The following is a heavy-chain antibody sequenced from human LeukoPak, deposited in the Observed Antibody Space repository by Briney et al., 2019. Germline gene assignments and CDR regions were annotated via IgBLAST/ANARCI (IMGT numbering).Heavy chain of an antibody. D-gene: IGHD3-10*01. J-gene: IGHJ4*02. CDR2: ISYDGSNK. CDR3: ARDKGGSGSYYTFDY. Sequence: GGSLRLSCAASGFTFSSYAMHWVRQAPGKGLEWVAVISYDGSNKYYADSVKGRFTISRDNSKNTLYLQMNSLRAEDTAVYYCARDKGGSGSYYTFDYWGQGTLVTVSS. CDR1: GFTFSSYA. V-gene: IGHV3-30*04.